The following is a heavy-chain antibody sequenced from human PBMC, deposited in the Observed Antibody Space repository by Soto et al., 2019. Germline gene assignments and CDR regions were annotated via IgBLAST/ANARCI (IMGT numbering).Heavy chain of an antibody. V-gene: IGHV3-73*01. CDR3: TTIIGDLWGNYDH. D-gene: IGHD3-16*01. Sequence: PGGSLRLSCAASGFSFSGSAMHWVRQASGKGLEWVGRIKSKGNNYATAYAASVQGRFTVSRDDSNNTAYLQMNSLKTDDTAVYYCTTIIGDLWGNYDHWGQGTLVTVSS. CDR2: IKSKGNNYAT. J-gene: IGHJ4*02. CDR1: GFSFSGSA.